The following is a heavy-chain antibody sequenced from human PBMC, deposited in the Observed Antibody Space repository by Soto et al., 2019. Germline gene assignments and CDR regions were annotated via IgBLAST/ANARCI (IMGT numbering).Heavy chain of an antibody. V-gene: IGHV3-30-3*01. CDR1: GFTFSSYA. D-gene: IGHD3-9*01. Sequence: GGSLRLSCAASGFTFSSYAMHWVRQAPGKGLEWVAVISYDGSNKYYADSVKGRFTISRDNSKNTLYLQMNSLRAEDTAVYYCARDLFPSLRYFDWSLYWGQGTLVTVSS. J-gene: IGHJ4*02. CDR2: ISYDGSNK. CDR3: ARDLFPSLRYFDWSLY.